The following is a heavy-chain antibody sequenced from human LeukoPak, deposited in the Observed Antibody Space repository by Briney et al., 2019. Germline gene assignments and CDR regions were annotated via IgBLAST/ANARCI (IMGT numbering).Heavy chain of an antibody. J-gene: IGHJ4*02. D-gene: IGHD1-26*01. V-gene: IGHV3-30*18. Sequence: PGGSLRLSCAASGFTFSSYDMHWVRQAPGKGLEWVTVIPYDGSNKYYGDSVKGRFTISRDNSKNTLYLKMNSLRAEDTAVYYCAKEGSNGDFDYWGQGTLVTVSS. CDR2: IPYDGSNK. CDR3: AKEGSNGDFDY. CDR1: GFTFSSYD.